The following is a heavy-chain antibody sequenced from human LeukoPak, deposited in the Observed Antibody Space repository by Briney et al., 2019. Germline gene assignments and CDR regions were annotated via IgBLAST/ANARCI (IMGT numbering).Heavy chain of an antibody. CDR2: MRYDGSNK. V-gene: IGHV3-30*02. D-gene: IGHD3-22*01. J-gene: IGHJ4*02. CDR3: AKAGYTYYYDSSGYYYGDY. Sequence: PGGSLRLSCAASGFTFNNYGIHWVRQAPGKGLEWVAFMRYDGSNKYYADSVKGRFTISRDNSKNTLYLQMNSLRAEDTAVYYCAKAGYTYYYDSSGYYYGDYWGQGTLVTVSS. CDR1: GFTFNNYG.